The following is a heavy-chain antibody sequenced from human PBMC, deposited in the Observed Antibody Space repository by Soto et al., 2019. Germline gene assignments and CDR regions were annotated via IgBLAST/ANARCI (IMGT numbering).Heavy chain of an antibody. D-gene: IGHD3-10*01. CDR3: ARATLLWFGELSYGMDV. Sequence: SETLSLTCTVSGGSISSGGYYWSSIRQHPGKGLEWIGYIHYSGRTYYNPSLKSRVNISVDTSKNQLSLKLSSVTAADTAVYYCARATLLWFGELSYGMDVWGQGTTVTVSS. CDR2: IHYSGRT. J-gene: IGHJ6*02. CDR1: GGSISSGGYY. V-gene: IGHV4-31*03.